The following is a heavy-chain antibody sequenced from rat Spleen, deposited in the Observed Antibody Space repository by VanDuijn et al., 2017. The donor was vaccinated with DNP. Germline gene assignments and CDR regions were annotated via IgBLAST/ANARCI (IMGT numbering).Heavy chain of an antibody. CDR1: GFTFSAYY. CDR3: VRANSGHFDY. Sequence: EVQLVESGGGLVQPGRSLKLSCAASGFTFSAYYMAWVPQCPAKGLEWVAYIGSPAYAPYYTDSVKGRFAISRDNAKSTLYLQMNSLRSEDMATYSCVRANSGHFDYWGQGVMVTVSS. J-gene: IGHJ2*01. D-gene: IGHD4-3*01. V-gene: IGHV5-22*01. CDR2: IGSPAYAP.